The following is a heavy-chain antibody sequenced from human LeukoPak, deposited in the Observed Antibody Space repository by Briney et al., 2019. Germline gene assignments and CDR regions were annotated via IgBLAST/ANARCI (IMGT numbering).Heavy chain of an antibody. CDR2: INTDGSST. CDR3: ARLQTHSGSYADTFDL. CDR1: GFTFSSYW. V-gene: IGHV3-74*03. J-gene: IGHJ3*01. D-gene: IGHD1-26*01. Sequence: GGSLRLSCAASGFTFSSYWMHWVRQAPGKGLVWGSRINTDGSSTKYADSVKGRFTISRDTAKNTLYLQMNSLRAEDTAVYYCARLQTHSGSYADTFDLWGQGTMVTVSS.